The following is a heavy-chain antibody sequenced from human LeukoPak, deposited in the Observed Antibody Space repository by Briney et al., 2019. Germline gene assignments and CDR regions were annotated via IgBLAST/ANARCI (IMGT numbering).Heavy chain of an antibody. Sequence: PSETLSPTCTVSGGSIGTYYWSWIRQPPGKGLEWIGYIYYSGSTNYNPSLKSRVTISVDTSKNQFSLKLSSVTAADTAVYYCARAMVDYDSSGQYYFDYWGQGTLVTVSS. CDR1: GGSIGTYY. CDR3: ARAMVDYDSSGQYYFDY. CDR2: IYYSGST. D-gene: IGHD3-22*01. V-gene: IGHV4-59*01. J-gene: IGHJ4*02.